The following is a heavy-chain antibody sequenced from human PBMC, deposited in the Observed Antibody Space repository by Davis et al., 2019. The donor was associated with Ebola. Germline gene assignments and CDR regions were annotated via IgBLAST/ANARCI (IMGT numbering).Heavy chain of an antibody. CDR3: ASLRRTITGMDDGFDM. J-gene: IGHJ3*02. Sequence: KVSCKGSGYSFTSYWIGWVRQMPGKGLEWMGIIYTGDSDTRYSPSFRDQVTISADKSIKTAFLEWSSLKASDTAMYYCASLRRTITGMDDGFDMWGQGTMVTVSS. CDR1: GYSFTSYW. V-gene: IGHV5-51*01. D-gene: IGHD5-24*01. CDR2: IYTGDSDT.